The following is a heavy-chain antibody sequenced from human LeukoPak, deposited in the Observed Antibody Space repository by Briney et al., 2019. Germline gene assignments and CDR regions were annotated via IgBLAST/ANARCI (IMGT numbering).Heavy chain of an antibody. CDR2: INHSGST. Sequence: KPSETLSLTCAVYGGSFSGYYWSWIRQPPGKGLEWIGEINHSGSTNYNPSLKSRVTISVDTSKNQFSLKLSSVTAADTAVYYCARDGNAVAGVFDYWGQGTLVTVSS. J-gene: IGHJ4*02. CDR1: GGSFSGYY. D-gene: IGHD6-19*01. CDR3: ARDGNAVAGVFDY. V-gene: IGHV4-34*01.